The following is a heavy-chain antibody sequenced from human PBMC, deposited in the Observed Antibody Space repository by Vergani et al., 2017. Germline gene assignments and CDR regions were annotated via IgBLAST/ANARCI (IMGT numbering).Heavy chain of an antibody. V-gene: IGHV4-4*07. D-gene: IGHD6-6*01. CDR2: IYTSEST. J-gene: IGHJ4*02. CDR3: AREYSSSVGFRAY. Sequence: QVQLQESGPGLVKPSETLSLIRIVSGGPISPYYWSWIRQPAGKGLEWIGRIYTSESTNYNPSLNSRVTMSVDTSKNQFSLKLSSVTAADTAVYYCAREYSSSVGFRAYWGQGSLVTVSS. CDR1: GGPISPYY.